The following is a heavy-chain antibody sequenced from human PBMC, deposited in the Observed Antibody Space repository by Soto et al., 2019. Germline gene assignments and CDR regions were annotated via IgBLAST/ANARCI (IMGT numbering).Heavy chain of an antibody. CDR1: GGSFSGYY. J-gene: IGHJ6*03. CDR3: AGGQGGPINVTADDFWRVGRYYYMDV. CDR2: IDHSGSS. Sequence: QVQLQQGGAGLLKPSDTLSLTCGVYGGSFSGYYWNWIRQPPGKGLEWIGEIDHSGSSNFNPFLKSRVTISVDTSKNQFSLRRNSMTAAETAVYFCAGGQGGPINVTADDFWRVGRYYYMDVGGKGTPVTVSS. D-gene: IGHD3-3*01. V-gene: IGHV4-34*01.